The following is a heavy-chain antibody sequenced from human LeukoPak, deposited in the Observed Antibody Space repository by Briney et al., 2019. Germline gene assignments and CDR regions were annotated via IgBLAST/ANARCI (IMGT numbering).Heavy chain of an antibody. CDR2: ITASGSTT. V-gene: IGHV3-23*01. Sequence: GGSLRLSCAASGFTFRSYVMTWVRQAPGKGLEWVSSITASGSTTYYADSVKGRFTISRGNSKNTLYLQMNSLRAEDTAVYYCAKHLSAMASFDHWGQGTLVTVSS. CDR3: AKHLSAMASFDH. J-gene: IGHJ4*02. CDR1: GFTFRSYV. D-gene: IGHD5-18*01.